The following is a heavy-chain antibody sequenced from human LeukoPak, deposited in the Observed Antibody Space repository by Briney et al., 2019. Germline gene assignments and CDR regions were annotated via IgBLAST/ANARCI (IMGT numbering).Heavy chain of an antibody. CDR3: ARDRYCSSTSCYTTAYFQH. D-gene: IGHD2-2*01. CDR1: GGTFSSYA. J-gene: IGHJ1*01. V-gene: IGHV1-69*13. Sequence: ASVKVSCKASGGTFSSYAISWVRQAPGQGLEWMGGIIPIFGTANYAQKFQGRVTITADESTSTAYMELSRLRSDDTAVYYCARDRYCSSTSCYTTAYFQHWGQGTLVTVSS. CDR2: IIPIFGTA.